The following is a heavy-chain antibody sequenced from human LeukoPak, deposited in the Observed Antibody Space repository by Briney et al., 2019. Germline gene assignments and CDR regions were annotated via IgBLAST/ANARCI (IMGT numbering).Heavy chain of an antibody. CDR3: ARRAGAHSHPYDY. J-gene: IGHJ4*02. V-gene: IGHV3-53*01. D-gene: IGHD4/OR15-4a*01. CDR1: GFTVSDNS. CDR2: IYYDDRT. Sequence: QTGGSLRLSCTVSGFTVSDNSMSWVRQAPGKGLEWVSFIYYDDRTHYSDSVKGRFTISRDNSKNTLYLQMNSLRAEGTAVYYCARRAGAHSHPYDYWGQGTLVTVSS.